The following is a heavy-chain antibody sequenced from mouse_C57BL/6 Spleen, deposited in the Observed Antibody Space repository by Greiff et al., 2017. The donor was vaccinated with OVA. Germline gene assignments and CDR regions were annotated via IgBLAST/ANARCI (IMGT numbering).Heavy chain of an antibody. D-gene: IGHD2-5*01. J-gene: IGHJ3*01. CDR2: INPNNGGT. CDR1: GYTFTDYY. CDR3: ETYYSNYGFAY. Sequence: EVQLQQSGPELVKPGASVKISCKASGYTFTDYYMNWVKQSHGKSLEWIGDINPNNGGTSYNQKFKGKATLTVDKSSSTAYMELRSLTSEDSAVYYCETYYSNYGFAYWGQGTLVTVSA. V-gene: IGHV1-26*01.